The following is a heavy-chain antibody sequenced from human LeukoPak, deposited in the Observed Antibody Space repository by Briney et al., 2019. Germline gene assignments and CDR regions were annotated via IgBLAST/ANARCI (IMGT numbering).Heavy chain of an antibody. CDR3: ARGRRLAVAGRVPFDP. CDR1: GGSISSSSYY. CDR2: INHSGST. V-gene: IGHV4-39*07. D-gene: IGHD6-19*01. Sequence: SETLSLTCTVSGGSISSSSYYWGWIRQPPGKGLEWIGEINHSGSTNYNPSLKSRVTISVDTSKNQFSLKLSSVTAADTAVYYCARGRRLAVAGRVPFDPWGQGTLVTVSS. J-gene: IGHJ5*02.